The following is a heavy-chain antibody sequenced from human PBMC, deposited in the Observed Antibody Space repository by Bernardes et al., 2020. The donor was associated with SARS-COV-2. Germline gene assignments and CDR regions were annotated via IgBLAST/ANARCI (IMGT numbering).Heavy chain of an antibody. CDR1: GFTFSSYE. D-gene: IGHD6-13*01. Sequence: GGSLRLSCAASGFTFSSYEMNWVRQAPGKGLEWVSYISSSGSTIYYADSVKGRFTISRDNAKNSLYLQMNSLRAEDTAVYYCARGVESSSWSSFYYYYGMDVWGQGTTVTVSS. CDR3: ARGVESSSWSSFYYYYGMDV. CDR2: ISSSGSTI. J-gene: IGHJ6*02. V-gene: IGHV3-48*03.